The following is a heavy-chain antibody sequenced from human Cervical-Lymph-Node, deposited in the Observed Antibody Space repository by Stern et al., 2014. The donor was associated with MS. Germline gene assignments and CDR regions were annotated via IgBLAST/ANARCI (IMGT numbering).Heavy chain of an antibody. D-gene: IGHD3-3*01. CDR1: GFTFSYYS. V-gene: IGHV3-48*02. Sequence: EVQLEESGGGLVQPGGSLRLSCAASGFTFSYYSMNWVRQAPGKGLEWISYISSSRSTIYYADSVKGRFTIARDNAKNSLYLQMNSLRDEDTAGYYCARANYDFWSGNSSFQRYYYGMDVWGQGTTVTVSS. CDR2: ISSSRSTI. CDR3: ARANYDFWSGNSSFQRYYYGMDV. J-gene: IGHJ6*02.